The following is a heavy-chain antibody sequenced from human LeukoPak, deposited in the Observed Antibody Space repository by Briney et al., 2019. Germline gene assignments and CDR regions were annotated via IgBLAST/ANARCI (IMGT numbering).Heavy chain of an antibody. D-gene: IGHD3-10*01. V-gene: IGHV5-51*01. CDR3: ARPITMVRGVTRGAFDI. Sequence: RESLKISCKASGYSFTSYWIGWVRQMPGKGLEWMGIIYPGDSDTRYSPSFQGQVTISADKSISTAYLQWSSLKASDTAMYYCARPITMVRGVTRGAFDIWGQGTMVTVSS. J-gene: IGHJ3*02. CDR2: IYPGDSDT. CDR1: GYSFTSYW.